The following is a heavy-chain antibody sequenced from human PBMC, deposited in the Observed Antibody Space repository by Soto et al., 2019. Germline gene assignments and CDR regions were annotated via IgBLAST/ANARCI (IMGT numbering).Heavy chain of an antibody. CDR2: IYYSGST. D-gene: IGHD3-10*01. CDR3: ARLSETYSMAPGDGMDV. V-gene: IGHV4-39*01. CDR1: GGSISSSSYY. Sequence: SETLSLTCTVSGGSISSSSYYWGWIRQPPGKGLEWIGSIYYSGSTYYNPSLKSRVTISVDTSKNQFSLKLSSVTAPDTAVYYCARLSETYSMAPGDGMDVWGQGTTVTVSS. J-gene: IGHJ6*02.